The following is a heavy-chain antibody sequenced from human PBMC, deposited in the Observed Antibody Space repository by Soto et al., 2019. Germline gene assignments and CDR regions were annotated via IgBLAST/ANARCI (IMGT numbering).Heavy chain of an antibody. D-gene: IGHD2-21*01. CDR2: ISGSGGST. CDR3: AKGPGPVVVIAGDAFDI. CDR1: GFTFSSYA. Sequence: GGSLRLSCAASGFTFSSYAMSWVRQAPGKGLEWVSAISGSGGSTYYADSVKGRFTISRDNSKNTLYLQMNSLRAEDTAVYYCAKGPGPVVVIAGDAFDIWGQGTMVTVSS. J-gene: IGHJ3*02. V-gene: IGHV3-23*01.